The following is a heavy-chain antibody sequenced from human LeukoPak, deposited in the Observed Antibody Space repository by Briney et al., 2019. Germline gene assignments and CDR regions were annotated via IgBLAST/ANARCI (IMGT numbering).Heavy chain of an antibody. CDR3: ASSIAAAGIQH. CDR1: GDTFSTYA. D-gene: IGHD6-13*01. J-gene: IGHJ1*01. V-gene: IGHV1-69*05. CDR2: IIPIFGTA. Sequence: ASVKVSCKASGDTFSTYAISWVRQAPGQGLEWMGGIIPIFGTANYAQKFQGRVTITTDESTSTAYMELSSLRSEDTAVYYCASSIAAAGIQHWGQGTLVTVSS.